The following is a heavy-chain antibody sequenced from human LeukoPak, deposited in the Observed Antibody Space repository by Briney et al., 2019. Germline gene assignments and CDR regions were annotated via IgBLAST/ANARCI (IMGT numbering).Heavy chain of an antibody. D-gene: IGHD2-15*01. CDR1: GGTFSSYA. V-gene: IGHV1-69*05. J-gene: IGHJ4*02. CDR3: ARVDLGYCSGGSCYEVLDY. Sequence: WASLKVSCTASGGTFSSYAISWVRQAPGQGLEWMGGIIPIFGTANYAQKFQGRVTITTDESTSTAYMELSSLRSEDTAVYYCARVDLGYCSGGSCYEVLDYWGQGTLVTVSS. CDR2: IIPIFGTA.